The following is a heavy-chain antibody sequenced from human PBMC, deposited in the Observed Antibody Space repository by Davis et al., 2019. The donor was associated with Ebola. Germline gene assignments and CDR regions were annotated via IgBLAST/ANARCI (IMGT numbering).Heavy chain of an antibody. J-gene: IGHJ4*02. CDR3: ARDFYGPGSYSQFDY. CDR2: IKKDGSVK. V-gene: IGHV3-7*01. Sequence: GESLKISCVASGFTFSTYWMTWVRQALGKGLEWVATIKKDGSVKYYVDSVKGRFTISRDNAKNSLYLQMNSLRAEDTAVYYCARDFYGPGSYSQFDYWGQGTLVTVSS. D-gene: IGHD3-10*01. CDR1: GFTFSTYW.